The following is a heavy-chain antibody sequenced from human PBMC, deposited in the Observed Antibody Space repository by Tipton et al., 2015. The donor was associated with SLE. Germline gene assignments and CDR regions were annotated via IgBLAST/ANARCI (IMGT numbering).Heavy chain of an antibody. CDR3: ARSGLDWYFDL. Sequence: SLRLSCAASGFTFSSYAMSWVRQAPGKGLEWVSAISGSGGSTYYADSVKGRFTISRDNAKNSLYLQMNSLRAGDTAVYYCARSGLDWYFDLWGRGTLVTVSS. V-gene: IGHV3-23*01. CDR1: GFTFSSYA. CDR2: ISGSGGST. D-gene: IGHD1-14*01. J-gene: IGHJ2*01.